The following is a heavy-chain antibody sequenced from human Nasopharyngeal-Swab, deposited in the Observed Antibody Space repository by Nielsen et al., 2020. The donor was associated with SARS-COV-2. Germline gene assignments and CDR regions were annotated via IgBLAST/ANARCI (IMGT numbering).Heavy chain of an antibody. Sequence: SETLSPTCAVSGGSISSGGYSWSWIRQPPGKGLEWIGYIYHSGSTYYNPSLKSRVTISVDRSKNQFSLKLSSVTAADTAVYYCARSKKQQLTLVDYWGQGTLVTVSS. J-gene: IGHJ4*02. CDR3: ARSKKQQLTLVDY. V-gene: IGHV4-30-2*01. D-gene: IGHD6-13*01. CDR1: GGSISSGGYS. CDR2: IYHSGST.